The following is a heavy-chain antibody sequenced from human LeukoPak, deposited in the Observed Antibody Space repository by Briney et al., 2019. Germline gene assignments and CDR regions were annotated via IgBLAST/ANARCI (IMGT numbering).Heavy chain of an antibody. V-gene: IGHV4-34*01. J-gene: IGHJ6*03. Sequence: PSETLSLTCAVYGGSFSGYYWSWIRQPPGKGLEWIGEINHSGSTNYNPSLKSRVTISVDTSKNQFSLKLSSVTAADTAVYYCARGRAVPPNYYYYMDVWGQGTTVTVSS. CDR1: GGSFSGYY. CDR2: INHSGST. CDR3: ARGRAVPPNYYYYMDV. D-gene: IGHD3-10*01.